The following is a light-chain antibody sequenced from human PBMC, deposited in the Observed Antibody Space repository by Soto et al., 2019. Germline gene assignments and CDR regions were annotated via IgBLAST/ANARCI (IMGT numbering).Light chain of an antibody. CDR1: SSDIGDYKY. Sequence: QSALTQPASVSGSPGQSITISSTGSSSDIGDYKYVSWYKHHPGKAPKLMIYDVSNRPSGVSNRFSGSKSGNTASLTISGLQAEDEADYYCSSYTSTNFVIFGGGTKVTVL. CDR2: DVS. CDR3: SSYTSTNFVI. V-gene: IGLV2-14*03. J-gene: IGLJ2*01.